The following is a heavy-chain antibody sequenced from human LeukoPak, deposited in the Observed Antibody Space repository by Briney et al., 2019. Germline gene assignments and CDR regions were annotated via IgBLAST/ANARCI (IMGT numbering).Heavy chain of an antibody. CDR2: ISWDGGST. V-gene: IGHV3-43*01. CDR3: ARPRSGYYLDGYDV. Sequence: PGGSLRLSCAASGFTFDDYTMHWVRQAPGKGLEWVSLISWDGGSTYYADSVKGRFTISRDDAKKSLYLKMNSLGDEDTAVYYCARPRSGYYLDGYDVWGQGTMVTVSS. D-gene: IGHD3-3*01. CDR1: GFTFDDYT. J-gene: IGHJ3*01.